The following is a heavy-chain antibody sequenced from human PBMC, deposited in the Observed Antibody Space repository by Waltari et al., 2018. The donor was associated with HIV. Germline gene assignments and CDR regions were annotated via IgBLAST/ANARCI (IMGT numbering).Heavy chain of an antibody. D-gene: IGHD4-17*01. V-gene: IGHV4-61*02. CDR1: GDSINNGRNY. CDR3: ARETTMPTTNWYFDL. Sequence: QVQLQESGPGLVTPSQTLSLTCTVSGDSINNGRNYWIWIRQPAGKGLEWIGRFFTSGSTKYNYNPPLESRITISLDTSKNQFSLKLTSVTAADTAMYYCARETTMPTTNWYFDLWGRGTLVTVSS. J-gene: IGHJ2*01. CDR2: FFTSGST.